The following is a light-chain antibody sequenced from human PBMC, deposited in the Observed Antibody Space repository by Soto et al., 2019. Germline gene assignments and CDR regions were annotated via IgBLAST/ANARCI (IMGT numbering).Light chain of an antibody. J-gene: IGKJ1*01. V-gene: IGKV3-20*01. CDR1: QSVSRY. CDR3: QQYGSSPRT. Sequence: EIVLTQSPATLSLSPGERATLSCRASQSVSRYLAWYQQPPGKDKRLLSYEASNRDTGIPDRVSGIGSGTDFTLTISRLEPEDFAVYYCQQYGSSPRTFGQGTKLDIK. CDR2: EAS.